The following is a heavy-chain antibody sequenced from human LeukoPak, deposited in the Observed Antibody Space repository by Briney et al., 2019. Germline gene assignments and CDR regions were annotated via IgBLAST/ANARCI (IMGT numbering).Heavy chain of an antibody. Sequence: ASVKVSCKASGGTFSSYAISWVRQAPGQGLEWMGRIIPILDMSNYAQKFQGRVTITADKSTSTAYMELRSLRSDDTAVYYCARTGIFPRSYYYMDVWGKGTTVTVSS. V-gene: IGHV1-69*04. J-gene: IGHJ6*03. D-gene: IGHD3-10*01. CDR2: IIPILDMS. CDR3: ARTGIFPRSYYYMDV. CDR1: GGTFSSYA.